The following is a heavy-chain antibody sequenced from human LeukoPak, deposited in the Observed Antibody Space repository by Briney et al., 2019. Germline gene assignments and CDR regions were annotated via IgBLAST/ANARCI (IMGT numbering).Heavy chain of an antibody. Sequence: GASVKVSCKASGYSFSGYYIHWVRQAPGQGLEWMGWINPRISGTNYAQIFQGRVTTTSDTSISTAYMELSRLGSEDTAVYYCARDYGGERGGYYFDSWGQGTLVTVSS. CDR3: ARDYGGERGGYYFDS. V-gene: IGHV1-2*02. CDR1: GYSFSGYY. J-gene: IGHJ4*02. D-gene: IGHD3-10*01. CDR2: INPRISGT.